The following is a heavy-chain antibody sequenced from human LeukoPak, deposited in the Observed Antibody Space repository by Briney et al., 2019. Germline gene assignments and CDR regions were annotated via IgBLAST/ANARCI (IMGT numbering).Heavy chain of an antibody. CDR3: ARAYRPSIAAAGPFDY. CDR1: GGTFSSYA. D-gene: IGHD6-13*01. J-gene: IGHJ4*02. V-gene: IGHV1-69*13. Sequence: SVKVSCKASGGTFSSYAISWVRQAPGQGLEWMGGIIPIFGTANYAQKFQGRVTITADESTSTAYMELSSLRSEDTAVYYCARAYRPSIAAAGPFDYWGQGTPVTVSS. CDR2: IIPIFGTA.